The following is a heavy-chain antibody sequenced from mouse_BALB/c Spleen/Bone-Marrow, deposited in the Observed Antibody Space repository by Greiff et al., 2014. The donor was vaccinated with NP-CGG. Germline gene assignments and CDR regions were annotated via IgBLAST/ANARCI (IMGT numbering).Heavy chain of an antibody. V-gene: IGHV14-1*02. Sequence: EVQLVESGAELVRPGALVRLSCKASGFNFKDYCMHWVKQRPEQGLEWIGWIDPENGNIIYDPKFQGKATITADTSSNTAYLQLSSLTSEDTAVYYYARTPHDYFDYWGQGSTLTVSS. J-gene: IGHJ2*01. CDR2: IDPENGNI. CDR3: ARTPHDYFDY. CDR1: GFNFKDYC.